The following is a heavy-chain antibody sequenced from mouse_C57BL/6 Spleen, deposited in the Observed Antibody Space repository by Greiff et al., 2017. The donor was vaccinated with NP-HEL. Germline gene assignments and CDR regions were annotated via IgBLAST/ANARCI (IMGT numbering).Heavy chain of an antibody. J-gene: IGHJ4*01. V-gene: IGHV3-6*01. D-gene: IGHD1-1*01. Sequence: EVQLQQSGPGLVKPSQSLSLTCSVTGYSITSGYYWNWIRQFPGNKLEWMGYISYDGSHNYNPSLKNRISLTRYTSKNQFFLKLNSVTTEDTATYCCASYDGSSYYYAMDYWGQGTSVTVSS. CDR1: GYSITSGYY. CDR2: ISYDGSH. CDR3: ASYDGSSYYYAMDY.